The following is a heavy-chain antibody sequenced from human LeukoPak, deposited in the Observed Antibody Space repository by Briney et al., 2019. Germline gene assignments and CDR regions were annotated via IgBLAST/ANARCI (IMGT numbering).Heavy chain of an antibody. CDR3: ARTKSSGYSFDY. J-gene: IGHJ4*02. D-gene: IGHD3-22*01. Sequence: SETLSLTCAVYGGSFSGYYWSWIRQPPGKGLEWIGEINHSGSTNYNPSLKGRVTISVDTSKNQFSLKLSSVTAADTAVYYCARTKSSGYSFDYWGQGTLVTVSS. CDR2: INHSGST. CDR1: GGSFSGYY. V-gene: IGHV4-34*01.